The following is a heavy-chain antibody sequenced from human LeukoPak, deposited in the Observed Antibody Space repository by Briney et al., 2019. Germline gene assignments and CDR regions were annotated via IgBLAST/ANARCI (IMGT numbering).Heavy chain of an antibody. D-gene: IGHD2-8*01. CDR2: IYYRGST. Sequence: SSETLSLTCTVPGGSISSSSYYWGWIRQPPGKGLEWIGSIYYRGSTYYNPSLESRVTISVDTSKNQLSLKLNSVTAADTAVYYCARTGVWVVFDIWGQGTMVTVSS. V-gene: IGHV4-39*07. J-gene: IGHJ3*02. CDR3: ARTGVWVVFDI. CDR1: GGSISSSSYY.